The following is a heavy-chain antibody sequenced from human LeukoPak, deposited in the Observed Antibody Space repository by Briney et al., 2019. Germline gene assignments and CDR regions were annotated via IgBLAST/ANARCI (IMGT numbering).Heavy chain of an antibody. V-gene: IGHV3-30-3*01. J-gene: IGHJ6*03. Sequence: SGGSLRLSCAASGFTFSSYAMHWVRQAPGKGLEWVAVISYDGSNKYYADSVKGRFTISRDNSKNTLYLQMNSLRAEDTAVYFCARGDSNYWVRYYYYMDVWGKGTTVTVSS. CDR2: ISYDGSNK. D-gene: IGHD4-11*01. CDR1: GFTFSSYA. CDR3: ARGDSNYWVRYYYYMDV.